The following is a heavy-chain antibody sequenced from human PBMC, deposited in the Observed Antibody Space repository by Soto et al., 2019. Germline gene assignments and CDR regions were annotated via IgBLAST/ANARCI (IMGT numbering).Heavy chain of an antibody. Sequence: EVQLVESGGGLVKPGGSLRLSCAASGFTFSSYSMHWVRQAPGKGLEWVSYISSRSRSIYYAGSQKGRFTISRDNTKNSLYLQMNNLRAEDTAVYYCARDRGDYECLVPYSFDPWGQATLVTVSS. J-gene: IGHJ5*02. V-gene: IGHV3-21*01. CDR3: ARDRGDYECLVPYSFDP. D-gene: IGHD4-17*01. CDR2: ISSRSRSI. CDR1: GFTFSSYS.